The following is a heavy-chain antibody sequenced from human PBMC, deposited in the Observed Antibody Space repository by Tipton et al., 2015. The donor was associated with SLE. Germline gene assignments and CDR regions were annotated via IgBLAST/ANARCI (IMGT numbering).Heavy chain of an antibody. CDR3: SRDVYCIYGVCRPPFDS. CDR1: GFIFSNND. Sequence: SGFIFSNNDMHWVRQAPGKGLEWVGRIKSKGDGGTTDYAAPLRGRITISRDDSKDVVYVEMNNLKTEDTAVYYCSRDVYCIYGVCRPPFDSWGQGTLVTVSS. V-gene: IGHV3-15*01. CDR2: IKSKGDGGTT. J-gene: IGHJ5*01. D-gene: IGHD2-8*01.